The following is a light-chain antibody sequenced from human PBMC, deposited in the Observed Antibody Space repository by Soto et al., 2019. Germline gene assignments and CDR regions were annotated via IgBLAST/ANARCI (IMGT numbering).Light chain of an antibody. CDR2: EVT. V-gene: IGLV2-8*01. CDR1: SSDVGGYNY. Sequence: QSALTQPPSASGSPGQSVTISCTGTSSDVGGYNYVSWYHQHPGKAPKLMIYEVTQRPSGVPNRFSGSKSGNTASLTVSGLQAEDEADYYCNSYAASGNLWVFGGGTKLTVL. J-gene: IGLJ3*02. CDR3: NSYAASGNLWV.